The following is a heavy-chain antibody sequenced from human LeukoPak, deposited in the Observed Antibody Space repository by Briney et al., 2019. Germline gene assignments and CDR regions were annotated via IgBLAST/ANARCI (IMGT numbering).Heavy chain of an antibody. D-gene: IGHD1-26*01. CDR1: GFTFSGSA. J-gene: IGHJ5*02. Sequence: GGSLKLSCAASGFTFSGSAIHWVRQPSGKGLEWVGQIDKKGKCYATATAYAASEKGMFTISSDDSINTAYRQVKSLKTEDTALYYCTWDSGTYNWFDPWGQGTLVTVSS. CDR2: IDKKGKCYAT. CDR3: TWDSGTYNWFDP. V-gene: IGHV3-73*01.